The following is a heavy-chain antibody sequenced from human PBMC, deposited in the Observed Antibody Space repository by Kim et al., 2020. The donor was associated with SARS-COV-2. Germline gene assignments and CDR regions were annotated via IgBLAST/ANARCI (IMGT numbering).Heavy chain of an antibody. CDR2: IYPGDSDT. J-gene: IGHJ6*02. CDR1: GYSFTSYW. CDR3: ARSHRALHFHYYGMDV. Sequence: GESLKISCKGSGYSFTSYWIGWVRQMPGKGLEWMGIIYPGDSDTRYSPSFQGQVTISADKSISTAYLQWSSLKASDTAMYYCARSHRALHFHYYGMDVWGQGTTVTVSS. V-gene: IGHV5-51*01.